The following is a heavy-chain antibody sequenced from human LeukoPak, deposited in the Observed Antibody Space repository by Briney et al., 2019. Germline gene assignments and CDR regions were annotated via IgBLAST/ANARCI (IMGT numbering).Heavy chain of an antibody. V-gene: IGHV4-59*01. CDR1: GGSISSYY. CDR3: ARGDRYCSGGSCYGSAGFDP. Sequence: SETLSLTCTVSGGSISSYYWSWIRQPPGKGLEWIGYIYYSGSTNYNPSLKSRVTISVDTSKNQFSLKLSSVTAADTAVYYCARGDRYCSGGSCYGSAGFDPWGQGTLVTVSS. D-gene: IGHD2-15*01. J-gene: IGHJ5*02. CDR2: IYYSGST.